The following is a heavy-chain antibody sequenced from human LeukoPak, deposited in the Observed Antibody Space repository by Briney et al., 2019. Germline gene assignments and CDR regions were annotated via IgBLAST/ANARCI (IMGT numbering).Heavy chain of an antibody. J-gene: IGHJ4*02. V-gene: IGHV3-53*01. CDR2: IYSGGST. D-gene: IGHD3-22*01. Sequence: GGSLRLSCAASGFTVSSNYMSWVRQAPGKGLEWVSVIYSGGSTYYADSVEGRFTISRDNSKNTLYLQMNSLRAEDTAVYYCAKVGLPDSSGYYYYFDYWGQGTLVTVSS. CDR3: AKVGLPDSSGYYYYFDY. CDR1: GFTVSSNY.